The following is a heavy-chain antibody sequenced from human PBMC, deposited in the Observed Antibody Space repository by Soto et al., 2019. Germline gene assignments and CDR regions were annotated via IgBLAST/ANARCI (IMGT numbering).Heavy chain of an antibody. CDR1: GFTFNSYS. Sequence: EVHLVESGGGSVQPGGSLRLSCAASGFTFNSYSMHWVRQAPGKGLEWVSYITGSSSAIYYADSVKGRFTISRDNAKNPLSLQMNSLGDEDTAVYYCARGYCNGGSCYPGIYWGQGTLVSVS. CDR2: ITGSSSAI. D-gene: IGHD2-15*01. J-gene: IGHJ4*02. CDR3: ARGYCNGGSCYPGIY. V-gene: IGHV3-48*02.